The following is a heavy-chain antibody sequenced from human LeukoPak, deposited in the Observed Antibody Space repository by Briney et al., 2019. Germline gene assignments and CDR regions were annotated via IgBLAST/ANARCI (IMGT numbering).Heavy chain of an antibody. CDR2: MYTSGST. CDR3: ARTTEGGYTYNYFYYYYMDV. J-gene: IGHJ6*03. Sequence: PSETLSLTCTVSGGSISSGSYYWSWIRQPAGQGLEYIGRMYTSGSTNYNPSLKSRVTISVDTSKNQFSLKLSSVTAADTAVYYCARTTEGGYTYNYFYYYYMDVWGKGTTVTISS. CDR1: GGSISSGSYY. V-gene: IGHV4-61*02. D-gene: IGHD5-18*01.